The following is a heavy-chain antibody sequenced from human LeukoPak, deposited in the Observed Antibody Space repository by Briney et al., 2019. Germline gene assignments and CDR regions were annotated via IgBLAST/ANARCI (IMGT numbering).Heavy chain of an antibody. V-gene: IGHV3-15*01. CDR1: GFTFTNAW. J-gene: IGHJ4*02. CDR2: VKGKTDGGTT. CDR3: TTHILTGDFDY. D-gene: IGHD7-27*01. Sequence: GGSLRLSCAASGFTFTNAWMSWVRQAPGKGLEWVGRVKGKTDGGTTGYAAPVKGRFTISRDDLKNTMYLQMNSLKTEDTAMYYCTTHILTGDFDYWGQGTLVTVSS.